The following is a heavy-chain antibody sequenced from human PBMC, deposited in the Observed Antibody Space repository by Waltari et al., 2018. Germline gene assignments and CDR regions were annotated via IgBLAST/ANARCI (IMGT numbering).Heavy chain of an antibody. V-gene: IGHV1-8*01. CDR3: ARSLEGAGWYYGMDV. CDR1: GYTFTSYD. CDR2: RNPNRGNT. J-gene: IGHJ6*02. D-gene: IGHD2-15*01. Sequence: QVQLVQSGAEVKKPGASVKVSCKASGYTFTSYDINWVRQATGQGLEWMGWRNPNRGNTGYAQKFQGRVTMTRNTSISTAYMERSSLRSEDTAVYYCARSLEGAGWYYGMDVWGQGTTVTVSS.